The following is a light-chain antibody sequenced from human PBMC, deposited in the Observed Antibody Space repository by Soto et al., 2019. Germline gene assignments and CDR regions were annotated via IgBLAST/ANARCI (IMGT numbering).Light chain of an antibody. J-gene: IGLJ1*01. V-gene: IGLV2-14*01. CDR2: EVS. CDR3: SSDTSSNADV. Sequence: QSALTQPASVSGSPGQSITISCTGTSSDVGGYNYVSWYQQQPGKATKLIIYEVSNRPSGVSNRFSGSKSDNTASLTISGLQAEDEADYYFSSDTSSNADVFGTGTQLTVL. CDR1: SSDVGGYNY.